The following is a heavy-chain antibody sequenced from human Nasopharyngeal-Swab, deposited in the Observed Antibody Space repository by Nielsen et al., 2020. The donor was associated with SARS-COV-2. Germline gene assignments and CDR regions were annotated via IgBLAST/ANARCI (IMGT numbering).Heavy chain of an antibody. CDR3: ARDPQYVTAVAGVLLPYYYYYSYMDV. V-gene: IGHV3-23*01. J-gene: IGHJ6*03. CDR1: GFTFSSYA. D-gene: IGHD6-19*01. CDR2: ISGSGGST. Sequence: GESLKISCVASGFTFSSYAMSWVRQAPGKGLEWVSAISGSGGSTYYADSVKGRFTISRDNSKNTLYLQMNSLRAEDTAVYYCARDPQYVTAVAGVLLPYYYYYSYMDVWGKGTTVTVSS.